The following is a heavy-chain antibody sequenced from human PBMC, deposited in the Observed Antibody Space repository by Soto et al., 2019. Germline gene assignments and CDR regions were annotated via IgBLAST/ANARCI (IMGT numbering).Heavy chain of an antibody. J-gene: IGHJ4*02. CDR2: ISYDGSNK. CDR3: AKDLETTTVTSFDY. CDR1: GFTFSSYG. D-gene: IGHD4-17*01. V-gene: IGHV3-30*18. Sequence: GGSLRLSCAASGFTFSSYGMHWVRQAPGKGLEWVVVISYDGSNKYYADSVKGRFTISRDNSKNTLYLQMNSLRAEDTAVYYCAKDLETTTVTSFDYWGQGTLVTVSS.